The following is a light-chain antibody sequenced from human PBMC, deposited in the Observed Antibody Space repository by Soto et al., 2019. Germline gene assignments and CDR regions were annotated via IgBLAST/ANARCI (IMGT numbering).Light chain of an antibody. CDR1: QSGSTN. CDR2: GAS. CDR3: QQYNNCPPFT. Sequence: EIVMTQSPATLSVSPGERATLSCRASQSGSTNLAWYQQKPGQPPRLLIYGASTRATGIPASFSGSGSGTEFTLTIITLQSEDFAVYYFQQYNNCPPFTFGSGTKVDIK. V-gene: IGKV3-15*01. J-gene: IGKJ3*01.